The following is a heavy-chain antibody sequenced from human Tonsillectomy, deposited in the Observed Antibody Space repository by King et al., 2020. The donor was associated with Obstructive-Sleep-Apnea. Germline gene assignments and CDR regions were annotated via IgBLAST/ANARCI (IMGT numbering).Heavy chain of an antibody. J-gene: IGHJ6*02. D-gene: IGHD6-19*01. Sequence: VQLVESGGGVVQPGRSLRVSCAGSGFTFTNYPMYWVRQAPGKGLEWVAVISYDGNKKYYADSVKGRFSISRDNSKKTVDLQMDSLTPDDTAVYYCARDRRGWKNYYYYGMGVWGQGTTVTVSS. CDR2: ISYDGNKK. V-gene: IGHV3-30*04. CDR1: GFTFTNYP. CDR3: ARDRRGWKNYYYYGMGV.